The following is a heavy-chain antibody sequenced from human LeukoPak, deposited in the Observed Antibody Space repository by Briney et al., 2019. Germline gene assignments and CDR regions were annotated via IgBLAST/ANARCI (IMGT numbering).Heavy chain of an antibody. D-gene: IGHD6-6*01. V-gene: IGHV3-48*01. CDR2: ISSSSSTI. J-gene: IGHJ6*03. Sequence: GGSLRLSCAASGFTFSSYSMNWVRQAPGKGLEWVSYISSSSSTIYYADSVKGRFTISRDNAKNSLYLQMNSLRAADTAVYYCARGDYSSSWNYYYYYMDVWGKGTTVTVSS. CDR1: GFTFSSYS. CDR3: ARGDYSSSWNYYYYYMDV.